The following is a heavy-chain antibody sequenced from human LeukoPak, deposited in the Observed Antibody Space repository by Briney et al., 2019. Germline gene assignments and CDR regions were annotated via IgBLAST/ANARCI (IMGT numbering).Heavy chain of an antibody. CDR3: ARHPYYYDTSGSYKGHFDL. V-gene: IGHV4-39*01. CDR1: GGSIKSFHFY. J-gene: IGHJ4*02. Sequence: SETLSLTCSASGGSIKSFHFYWGWIRQPPGKGLEWIGSIFFSGTTYYNPSLKSRITISVDTSANQFSLKLRSVTAADTAMYFCARHPYYYDTSGSYKGHFDLWGQGTLVSVSS. D-gene: IGHD3-22*01. CDR2: IFFSGTT.